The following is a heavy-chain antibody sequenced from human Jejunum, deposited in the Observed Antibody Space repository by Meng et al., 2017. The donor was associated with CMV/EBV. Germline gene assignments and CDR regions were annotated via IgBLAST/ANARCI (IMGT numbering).Heavy chain of an antibody. CDR1: GGAIGSGDYY. J-gene: IGHJ4*02. D-gene: IGHD3-3*01. V-gene: IGHV4-30-4*08. CDR3: ARGSIFVSFDS. CDR2: IHDTGST. Sequence: VQLQEPGPGLVKPSQTLSLTCSVPGGAIGSGDYYWSWIRQPPGKGLEWIGYIHDTGSTYYNPSLKSRVDISLGTSRNHFSLTLSSVTAEDTAVYFCARGSIFVSFDSWGQGTLVTVSS.